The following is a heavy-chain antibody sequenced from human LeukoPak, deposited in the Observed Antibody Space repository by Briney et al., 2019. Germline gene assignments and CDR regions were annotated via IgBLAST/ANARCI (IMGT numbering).Heavy chain of an antibody. CDR2: IYYSGST. D-gene: IGHD3-22*01. V-gene: IGHV4-59*01. J-gene: IGHJ3*02. Sequence: PSETLSLTCAVYGGSFSGYYWSWIRQPPGKGLEWIGYIYYSGSTNYNPSLKSRVTISVDTSKNQFSLKLSSVTAADTAVYYCAREKYYDRYHAFDIWGQGTMVTVSS. CDR1: GGSFSGYY. CDR3: AREKYYDRYHAFDI.